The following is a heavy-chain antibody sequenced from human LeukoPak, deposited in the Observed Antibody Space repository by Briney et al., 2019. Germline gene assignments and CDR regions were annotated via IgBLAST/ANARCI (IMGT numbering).Heavy chain of an antibody. J-gene: IGHJ4*02. CDR2: IKQDGSEK. Sequence: GGSLRLSCAASGFSLSDYWMSWVRQTPGKGLEWVANIKQDGSEKNYVGSVKGRFNIFRDNVKNGLYLQMNSLRAEDTAVYYCAREIREYYDILTGYSAGYYFDYWGQGTLVTVSS. V-gene: IGHV3-7*03. CDR1: GFSLSDYW. CDR3: AREIREYYDILTGYSAGYYFDY. D-gene: IGHD3-9*01.